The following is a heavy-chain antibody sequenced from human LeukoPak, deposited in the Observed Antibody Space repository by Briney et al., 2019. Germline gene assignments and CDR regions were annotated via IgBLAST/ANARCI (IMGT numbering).Heavy chain of an antibody. J-gene: IGHJ3*02. D-gene: IGHD6-6*01. V-gene: IGHV4-59*01. Sequence: SETLSLTCTVSGGSISSFYWSWIRQPPGKGLEWIGYIYYSGSTNYNPSLKSRVTISVDTSKNQFSLKLSSVTAADTAVYYCATHFEVGGISSPYDAFDIWGQGTMVTVSS. CDR1: GGSISSFY. CDR2: IYYSGST. CDR3: ATHFEVGGISSPYDAFDI.